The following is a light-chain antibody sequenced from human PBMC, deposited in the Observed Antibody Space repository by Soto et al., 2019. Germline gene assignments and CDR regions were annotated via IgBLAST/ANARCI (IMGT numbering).Light chain of an antibody. J-gene: IGKJ5*01. Sequence: EIVLTQSPATLSSSPGEKATLSYRTSQNIRSLLNWYQQRPGQAPRLLTYDTSNRATDIPSRFSGSGSGTDFILTISRLGPEDFGVDFWEQCHNWPITFGQGTRLDIK. CDR2: DTS. CDR3: EQCHNWPIT. CDR1: QNIRSL. V-gene: IGKV3-11*01.